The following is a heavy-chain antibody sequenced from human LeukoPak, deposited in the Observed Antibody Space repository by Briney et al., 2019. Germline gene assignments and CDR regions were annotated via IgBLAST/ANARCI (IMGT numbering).Heavy chain of an antibody. CDR1: GYTFTGYY. D-gene: IGHD2-21*02. CDR3: AREPIVVVTTYGMDV. J-gene: IGHJ6*02. Sequence: ASVKVSCKASGYTFTGYYMHWVRQAPGQGLEWMGWINPNSGGTNYAQKFQGRVTMTRDTSISTAYMELSRLRSDDTAVYYCAREPIVVVTTYGMDVWGQGTTVTVSS. V-gene: IGHV1-2*02. CDR2: INPNSGGT.